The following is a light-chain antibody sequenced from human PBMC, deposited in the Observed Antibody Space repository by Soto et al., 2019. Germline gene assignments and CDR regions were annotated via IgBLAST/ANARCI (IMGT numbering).Light chain of an antibody. CDR2: WVS. V-gene: IGKV2-30*01. CDR1: QSLLYNNTYNY. Sequence: VMTQSPLTLPVTPGEPASISCRSSQSLLYNNTYNYLDWYVQRPGQSPRRLIYWVSNRDSGVPGRFSGSGAGTDFTLKISRVEAEDVGVYHCMQSTHWPPTFGQGTKVDIK. J-gene: IGKJ1*01. CDR3: MQSTHWPPT.